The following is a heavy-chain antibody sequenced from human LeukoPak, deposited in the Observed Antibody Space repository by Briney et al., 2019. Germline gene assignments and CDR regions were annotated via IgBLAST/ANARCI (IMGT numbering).Heavy chain of an antibody. Sequence: GGSLRLSCAASGFTISGSAMHWVRQAPGKGLEWVAVISYDGSNKYYADSVKGRFTISRDNSKNTLYLQMNSLRAEDTAVYYCAKDRDFDWLLPDYWGQGTLVTVSS. V-gene: IGHV3-30*04. CDR3: AKDRDFDWLLPDY. D-gene: IGHD3-9*01. J-gene: IGHJ4*02. CDR1: GFTISGSA. CDR2: ISYDGSNK.